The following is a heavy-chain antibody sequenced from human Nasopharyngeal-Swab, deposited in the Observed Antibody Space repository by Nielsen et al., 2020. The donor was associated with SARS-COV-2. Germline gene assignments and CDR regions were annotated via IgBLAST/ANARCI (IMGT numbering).Heavy chain of an antibody. Sequence: ATVPLKCTGSGGSISRYYWSWIRQPPGKGLEWFGYIYYSGSTNYNPSLKSRVTISVDTSKNQFSLKLSSVTAADTAVYYCARTIGASRGYSYGSYYYMDVWGKGTTVTVSS. CDR1: GGSISRYY. V-gene: IGHV4-59*01. J-gene: IGHJ6*03. CDR3: ARTIGASRGYSYGSYYYMDV. D-gene: IGHD5-18*01. CDR2: IYYSGST.